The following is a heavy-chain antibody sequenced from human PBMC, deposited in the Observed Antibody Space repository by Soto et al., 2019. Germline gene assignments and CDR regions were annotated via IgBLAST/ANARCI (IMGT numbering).Heavy chain of an antibody. V-gene: IGHV3-23*01. CDR3: AADDSSIFDAFDI. J-gene: IGHJ3*02. Sequence: EVQLLESGGGLVQPGGSLRLSCAASGFTFSSYAMSWVRQAPGKGLEWVSAISGSGGSTYYADSVKGRFTISRDNSKNTLYLQMNSLRAEDTAVYYCAADDSSIFDAFDIWGQGTMVTVSS. CDR2: ISGSGGST. CDR1: GFTFSSYA. D-gene: IGHD3-22*01.